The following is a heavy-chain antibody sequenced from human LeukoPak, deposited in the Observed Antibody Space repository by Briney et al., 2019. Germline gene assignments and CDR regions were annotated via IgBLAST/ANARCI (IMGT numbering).Heavy chain of an antibody. J-gene: IGHJ4*02. CDR1: GFIFSNYW. CDR3: ARDGISCTGGHCYFAS. Sequence: PGGSLRLSCAPSGFIFSNYWMHWVRQAPGKGLVWVSRINDDGSSTTYADSVKGRFTISRDNARNTLYLQMNGLRAEDTAVYYCARDGISCTGGHCYFASWGQGTLVTVSS. D-gene: IGHD2-8*02. V-gene: IGHV3-74*01. CDR2: INDDGSST.